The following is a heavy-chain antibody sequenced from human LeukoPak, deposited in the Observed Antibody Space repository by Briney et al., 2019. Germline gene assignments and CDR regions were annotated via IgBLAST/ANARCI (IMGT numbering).Heavy chain of an antibody. CDR2: INPNSGGT. D-gene: IGHD2-2*02. CDR3: ARGMGFRFNIVVVPAAIYYFDY. CDR1: GYTFTGYY. Sequence: ASVKVSCKASGYTFTGYYMHWVRQAPGQGLEWMGWINPNSGGTNYAQKFQGRVTMTRDTSISTAYMGLSRLRSDDTAVYYCARGMGFRFNIVVVPAAIYYFDYWGQGTLVTVSS. V-gene: IGHV1-2*02. J-gene: IGHJ4*02.